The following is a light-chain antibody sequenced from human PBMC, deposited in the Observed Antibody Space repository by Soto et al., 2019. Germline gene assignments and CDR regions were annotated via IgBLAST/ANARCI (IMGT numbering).Light chain of an antibody. Sequence: EIVLTQSPATLSLSPGERSTLSFGASQSVRNYLAWYQQKPGQAPRLLIYGASNRATGIPERFSGSGSGTDFTLTISSLEPEDFAVYYCQQYGTSPITFGQGTRLEI. CDR1: QSVRNY. J-gene: IGKJ5*01. V-gene: IGKV3-20*01. CDR3: QQYGTSPIT. CDR2: GAS.